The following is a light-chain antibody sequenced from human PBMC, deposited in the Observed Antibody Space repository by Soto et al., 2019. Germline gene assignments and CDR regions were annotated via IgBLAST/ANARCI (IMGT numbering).Light chain of an antibody. CDR3: QSYDSSLSGWV. V-gene: IGLV1-40*01. Sequence: QLVLTQPPSVSGAPGQRVTISCTGSSSNIGAGYDVHWYQQFPGTAPKLLIYGNSNRPSGVPDRFSGSKSGTSASLAITGLQAEDEADYYCQSYDSSLSGWVFGGGTQLTVL. CDR2: GNS. J-gene: IGLJ3*02. CDR1: SSNIGAGYD.